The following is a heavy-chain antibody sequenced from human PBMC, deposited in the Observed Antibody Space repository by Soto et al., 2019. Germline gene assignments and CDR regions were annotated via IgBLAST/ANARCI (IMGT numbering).Heavy chain of an antibody. CDR3: AGQWSAGYGVFDP. Sequence: QVQLQESGPGLVKPSGTLSLTCAVSGGSVNNDKWWSWVRQPPGKGLEWIGEIHSSGITNYNPSLKSRASIFVDKFKNQFSVKLTSVTAADTAVYFCAGQWSAGYGVFDPWGQGTLVTVSS. CDR1: GGSVNNDKW. D-gene: IGHD3-9*01. V-gene: IGHV4-4*02. CDR2: IHSSGIT. J-gene: IGHJ5*02.